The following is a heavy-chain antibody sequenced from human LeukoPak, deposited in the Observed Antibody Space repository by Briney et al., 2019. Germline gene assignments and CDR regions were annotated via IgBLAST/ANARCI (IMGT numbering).Heavy chain of an antibody. J-gene: IGHJ4*02. Sequence: PGGSLRLSCVASGFNLRTYGMSWVRQAPGKGLDWVSTTSASAGTTNYADSVKGRFTISRDNSKNTLYLQMNSLRAEDTAVYYCARDSYYYDSSGYAKFDYWGQGTLVTVSS. CDR1: GFNLRTYG. D-gene: IGHD3-22*01. CDR2: TSASAGTT. V-gene: IGHV3-23*01. CDR3: ARDSYYYDSSGYAKFDY.